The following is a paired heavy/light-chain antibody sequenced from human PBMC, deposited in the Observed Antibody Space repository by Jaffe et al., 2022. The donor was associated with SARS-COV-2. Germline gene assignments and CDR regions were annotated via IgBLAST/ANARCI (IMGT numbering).Light chain of an antibody. Sequence: DIQMTQSPSSLSASVGDRVTITCRASQSISSYLNWYQQKPGKAPKLLIYAASSLQSGVPSRFSGSGSGTDFTLTISSLQPEDFATYYCQQSYSTPPGTFGQGTKVEIK. CDR1: QSISSY. CDR3: QQSYSTPPGT. J-gene: IGKJ1*01. CDR2: AAS. V-gene: IGKV1-39*01.
Heavy chain of an antibody. CDR2: IYSGGST. J-gene: IGHJ6*03. Sequence: EVQLVETGGGLIQPGGSLRLSCAASGFTVSSNYMSWVRQAPGKGLEWVSVIYSGGSTYYADSVKGRFTISRDNSKNTLYLQMNSLRAEDTAVYYCARVNHCGGDCYSSSYYYYMDVWGKGTTVTVSS. D-gene: IGHD2-21*02. CDR1: GFTVSSNY. CDR3: ARVNHCGGDCYSSSYYYYMDV. V-gene: IGHV3-53*02.